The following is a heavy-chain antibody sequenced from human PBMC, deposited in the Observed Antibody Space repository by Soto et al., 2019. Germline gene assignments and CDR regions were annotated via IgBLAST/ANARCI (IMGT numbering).Heavy chain of an antibody. CDR2: SSNSGTVA. CDR1: GFTFNEYY. V-gene: IGHV3-11*06. Sequence: GGSLRLSSAASGFTFNEYYMSWIRQAPGKGLEWISYSSNSGTVARYADSVKGRFSISRDNAKNSLYLQINSLRGDDTAIYYCARSGDNYNLLDYWGQGTPVTVSS. J-gene: IGHJ4*02. D-gene: IGHD1-1*01. CDR3: ARSGDNYNLLDY.